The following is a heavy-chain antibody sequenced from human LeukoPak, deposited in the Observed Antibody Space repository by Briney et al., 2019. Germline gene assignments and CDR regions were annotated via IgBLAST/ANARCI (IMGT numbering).Heavy chain of an antibody. CDR3: ARGRVSSSTWYSTYYYFFYMDF. V-gene: IGHV4-59*01. J-gene: IGHJ6*03. CDR1: GGSISSYY. D-gene: IGHD4-11*01. CDR2: VDHTGST. Sequence: SETLSLTCTVSGGSISSYYWSWIRQPPGKGLEWIGCVDHTGSTKFNPSLNGRVSISRDTSNNFFSLRLRSVTAADTAVYFCARGRVSSSTWYSTYYYFFYMDFWGKGTTATVSS.